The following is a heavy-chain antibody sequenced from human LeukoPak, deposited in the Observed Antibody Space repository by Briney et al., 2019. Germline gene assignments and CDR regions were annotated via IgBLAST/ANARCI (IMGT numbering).Heavy chain of an antibody. CDR2: LHTSGST. V-gene: IGHV4-4*07. CDR3: ARDRYYYDSSGYAFDY. CDR1: GGSISSYY. J-gene: IGHJ4*02. Sequence: SETLSLTCTVSGGSISSYYWSWIRQPAGKRLEWIGRLHTSGSTNYNPSLKSRVTMSADTSKNQFSLKLSSVTAADTAMYYCARDRYYYDSSGYAFDYWGQGTLVTVSS. D-gene: IGHD3-22*01.